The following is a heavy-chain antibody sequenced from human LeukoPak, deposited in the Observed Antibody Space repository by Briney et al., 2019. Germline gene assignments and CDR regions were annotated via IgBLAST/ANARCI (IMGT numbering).Heavy chain of an antibody. CDR3: AKVRVVFNWNYAYYFDY. Sequence: GGSLRLSCAASGFTFSNYAMHWVRQAPGKGLEWVTIISYDGSDKYYADSVKGRFTISRDNSKDTLYLQMNSLRADDTAVYYCAKVRVVFNWNYAYYFDYWGQGTLVTVSS. J-gene: IGHJ4*02. V-gene: IGHV3-30*18. CDR1: GFTFSNYA. CDR2: ISYDGSDK. D-gene: IGHD1-7*01.